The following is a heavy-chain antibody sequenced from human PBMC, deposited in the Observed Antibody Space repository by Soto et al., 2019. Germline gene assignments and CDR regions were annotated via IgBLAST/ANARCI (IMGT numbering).Heavy chain of an antibody. CDR1: GGSISSGDYY. D-gene: IGHD2-2*01. V-gene: IGHV4-30-4*01. CDR3: AREIVLVPGEFDP. Sequence: SETLSLTCTVSGGSISSGDYYWSWIRQPPGKGLEWIGYIYYSGSTYYNPSLKSRVTISVDTSKNQFSLKLSSVTAADTAVYYCAREIVLVPGEFDPWGQGTLVTVSS. J-gene: IGHJ5*02. CDR2: IYYSGST.